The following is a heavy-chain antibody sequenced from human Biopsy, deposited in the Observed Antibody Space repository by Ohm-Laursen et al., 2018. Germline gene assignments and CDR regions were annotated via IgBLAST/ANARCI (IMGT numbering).Heavy chain of an antibody. CDR1: GFSFSSYW. Sequence: SLRLSCAAFGFSFSSYWMHWVRQGPGKGLVWVSRINIDGSTTRYADSVKGRFSISRDNAKNTLYLQMNSLGVEDSAVYYCARDMYYITNWRAFDMWGQGTMVTVAS. J-gene: IGHJ3*02. V-gene: IGHV3-74*01. D-gene: IGHD1-1*01. CDR3: ARDMYYITNWRAFDM. CDR2: INIDGSTT.